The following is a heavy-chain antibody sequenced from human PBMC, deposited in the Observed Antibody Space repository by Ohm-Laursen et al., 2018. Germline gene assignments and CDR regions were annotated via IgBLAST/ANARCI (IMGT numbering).Heavy chain of an antibody. D-gene: IGHD3-10*01. CDR3: AKGRITMVRGVIIPCDY. V-gene: IGHV3-33*06. J-gene: IGHJ4*02. CDR2: IWYDGSNK. CDR1: GFTFSSYG. Sequence: SLRLSCTASGFTFSSYGMHWVRQAPGKGLEWVAVIWYDGSNKYYADSVKGRFTISRDNSKNTLYLQMNSLRAEDTAVYYCAKGRITMVRGVIIPCDYWGQGTLVTVSS.